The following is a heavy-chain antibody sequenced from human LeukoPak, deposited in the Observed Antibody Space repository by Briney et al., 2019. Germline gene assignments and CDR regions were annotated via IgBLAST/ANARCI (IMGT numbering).Heavy chain of an antibody. Sequence: PSETLSLTCTVSGGSISSYYWSWIRQPAGKGLEWIGLIYGGGSTNYNPSLKSRVTMSVDTSKNQFALRLTSVTDADTAVYYCARSPVGSTNWFDPWGQGTLVTISS. CDR3: ARSPVGSTNWFDP. CDR2: IYGGGST. J-gene: IGHJ5*02. V-gene: IGHV4-4*07. D-gene: IGHD1-26*01. CDR1: GGSISSYY.